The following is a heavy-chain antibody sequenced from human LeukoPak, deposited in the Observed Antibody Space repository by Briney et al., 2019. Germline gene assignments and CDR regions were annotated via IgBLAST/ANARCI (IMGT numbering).Heavy chain of an antibody. Sequence: GGSLRLSCAASGLTFSDYDMGWVRQAPGKGPEWVANIKQDGSEKYYVDSVKGRFTISRDNAKNSLYLQMNGLRAEDTAVYYCARDVGGSLDYWGKGTLVTVSS. J-gene: IGHJ4*02. V-gene: IGHV3-7*01. D-gene: IGHD1-26*01. CDR1: GLTFSDYD. CDR3: ARDVGGSLDY. CDR2: IKQDGSEK.